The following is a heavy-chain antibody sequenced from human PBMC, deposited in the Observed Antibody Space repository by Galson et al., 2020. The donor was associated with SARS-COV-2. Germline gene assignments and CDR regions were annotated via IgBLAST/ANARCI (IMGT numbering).Heavy chain of an antibody. CDR2: IYTSGST. V-gene: IGHV4-4*07. D-gene: IGHD1-1*01. CDR1: GGSISSYY. Sequence: SETLSLTCTVSGGSISSYYWSWIRQPAGKGLEWIGRIYTSGSTNYNPSLKSRVTMSVDTYTNQFSLKLSSVTAADTAVYYCASFGTSNAFDIRDKGTMVTVSS. J-gene: IGHJ3*02. CDR3: ASFGTSNAFDI.